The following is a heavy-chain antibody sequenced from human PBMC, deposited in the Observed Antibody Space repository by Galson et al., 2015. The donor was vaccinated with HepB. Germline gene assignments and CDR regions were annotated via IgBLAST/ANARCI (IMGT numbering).Heavy chain of an antibody. J-gene: IGHJ4*02. CDR1: GYTFSNYW. Sequence: SGAEVKKPGESLRISCKGSGYTFSNYWIAWVRQMPGEGLEWMAVIYPGYSDARYSPSFQGQVTISADKSISTAYLQWTSVKASDTTIYYCARVQCSVTSCHTGSQHFFDYWGQGTLVTVSS. V-gene: IGHV5-51*03. CDR2: IYPGYSDA. D-gene: IGHD2-2*01. CDR3: ARVQCSVTSCHTGSQHFFDY.